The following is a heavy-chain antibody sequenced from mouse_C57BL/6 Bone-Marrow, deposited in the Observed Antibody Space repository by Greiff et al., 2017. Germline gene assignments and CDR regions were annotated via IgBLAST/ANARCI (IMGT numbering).Heavy chain of an antibody. V-gene: IGHV1-26*01. CDR1: GYTFTDYY. Sequence: EVQLQQSGPELVKPGASVKISCKASGYTFTDYYMNWVKQSHGKSLEWIGDINPNNGGTSYNQKFKGKATLTVDKSSSTAYMELRRLTSEDSAVYYCARGGVWGNWFAYWGQGTLVTVSA. CDR3: ARGGVWGNWFAY. D-gene: IGHD2-10*02. J-gene: IGHJ3*01. CDR2: INPNNGGT.